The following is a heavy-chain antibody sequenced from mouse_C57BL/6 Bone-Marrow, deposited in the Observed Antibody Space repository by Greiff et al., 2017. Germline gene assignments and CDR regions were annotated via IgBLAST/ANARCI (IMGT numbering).Heavy chain of an antibody. Sequence: VQLQQSVAELVRPGASVKLSCTASGFNIKNTYMHWVKQRPEQGLEWIGMIDPANGNTKYAPKFPGKATITADTSSNPAFLQHSILTSEETAIYYCARHYDTVGWYFDVWGTGTTVTVAS. CDR3: ARHYDTVGWYFDV. J-gene: IGHJ1*03. V-gene: IGHV14-3*01. CDR1: GFNIKNTY. CDR2: IDPANGNT. D-gene: IGHD2-4*01.